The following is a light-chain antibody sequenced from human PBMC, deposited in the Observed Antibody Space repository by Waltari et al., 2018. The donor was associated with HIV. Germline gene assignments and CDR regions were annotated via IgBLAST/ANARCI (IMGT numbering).Light chain of an antibody. J-gene: IGLJ3*02. CDR2: EVN. Sequence: QSALTQPPSASGSPGQSVTISCTGISSDAGDDNYVSWYQHSPGKAPKFIIYEVNTRPSGVPDRFSGSKSGNTASLTVSGLQADDEADYYCSSYAGSSTWVFGGGTKLTVL. V-gene: IGLV2-8*01. CDR3: SSYAGSSTWV. CDR1: SSDAGDDNY.